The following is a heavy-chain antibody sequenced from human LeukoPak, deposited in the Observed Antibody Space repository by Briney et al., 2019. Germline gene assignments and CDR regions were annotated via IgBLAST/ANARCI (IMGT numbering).Heavy chain of an antibody. CDR1: GGSFSGYY. CDR3: ARAGLGSSAGY. D-gene: IGHD6-6*01. V-gene: IGHV4-34*01. Sequence: SETLSLTCVVYGGSFSGYYWSWIRQPPGKGLEWIGEINHSGSTNYNPSLKSRVTISVDTSKNQFSLKLSSVTAADTAVYYCARAGLGSSAGYWGQGTLVTVSS. CDR2: INHSGST. J-gene: IGHJ4*02.